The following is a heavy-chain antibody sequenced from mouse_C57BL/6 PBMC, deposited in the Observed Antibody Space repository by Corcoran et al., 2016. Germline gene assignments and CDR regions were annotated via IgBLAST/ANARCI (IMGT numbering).Heavy chain of an antibody. Sequence: QVQLQQSGPELVKPGASVKISCKASGYSFTSYYIHWVKQRPGQGLEWIGWIYPGSGNTKYTEKFKGKATLTADTSSSTAYMHLSSLTSEDSAVYYGPKSLYAEYYYARDYWGQGTSVTVSS. CDR1: GYSFTSYY. J-gene: IGHJ4*01. CDR3: PKSLYAEYYYARDY. V-gene: IGHV1-66*01. CDR2: IYPGSGNT. D-gene: IGHD1-1*01.